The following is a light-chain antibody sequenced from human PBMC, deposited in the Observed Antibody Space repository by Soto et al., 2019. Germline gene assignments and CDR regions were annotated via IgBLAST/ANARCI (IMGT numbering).Light chain of an antibody. Sequence: QSVLTQAPSASGTPGQSVTISCSGSDSNIGSNTVNWYQQFPGMAPKLLIYVNFQRSSGVPDRFSASKSGTSASLAISGLQAEDEAHYYWAVWDDGLSGWVFGGGTKVTVL. J-gene: IGLJ2*01. CDR1: DSNIGSNT. CDR3: AVWDDGLSGWV. CDR2: VNF. V-gene: IGLV1-44*01.